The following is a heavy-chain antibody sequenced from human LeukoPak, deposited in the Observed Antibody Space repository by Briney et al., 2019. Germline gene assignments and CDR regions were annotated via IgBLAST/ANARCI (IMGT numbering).Heavy chain of an antibody. Sequence: GASVKLSCKASGYTFTSYDINWVREATGPGLGWMGWMNPNSGDTGYAQKFPGRVTITKNTSISTTYMELSSLRSEATAVYYCARSYYDFWSGYYASDIWGQGTMVTVSS. J-gene: IGHJ3*02. CDR3: ARSYYDFWSGYYASDI. D-gene: IGHD3-3*01. CDR1: GYTFTSYD. CDR2: MNPNSGDT. V-gene: IGHV1-8*03.